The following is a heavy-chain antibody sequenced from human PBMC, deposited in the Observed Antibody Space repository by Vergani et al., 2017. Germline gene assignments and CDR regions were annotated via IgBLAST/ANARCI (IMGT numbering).Heavy chain of an antibody. CDR2: ISSSGSAI. CDR3: AREVTSGYNYFDY. J-gene: IGHJ4*02. CDR1: GFTFTDYY. Sequence: QVQLVESGGGVVQPGGSLRLSCAVSGFTFTDYYMSWIRQAPGKGLEWVSYISSSGSAIYFADSVKGRFTISRDNAKNSLYLQMNSLRAEDTAVYYCAREVTSGYNYFDYWGQGTLVTVSS. V-gene: IGHV3-11*01. D-gene: IGHD5-12*01.